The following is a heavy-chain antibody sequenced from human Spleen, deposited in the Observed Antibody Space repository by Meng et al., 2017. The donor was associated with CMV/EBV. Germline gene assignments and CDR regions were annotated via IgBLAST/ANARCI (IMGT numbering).Heavy chain of an antibody. V-gene: IGHV4-39*07. D-gene: IGHD5-18*01. CDR1: GGSISSSSYY. CDR2: IYYSGST. Sequence: SETLSLTCTVSGGSISSSSYYWGWIRQPPGKGLEWIGSIYYSGSTYYNPSLKSRVTISVDTSKNQFSLKLSSVTAADTAVYYCASSGGNTAMGLDYWGQGTLVTVSS. CDR3: ASSGGNTAMGLDY. J-gene: IGHJ4*02.